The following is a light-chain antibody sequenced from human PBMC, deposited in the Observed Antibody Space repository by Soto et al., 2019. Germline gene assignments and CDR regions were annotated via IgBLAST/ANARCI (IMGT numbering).Light chain of an antibody. V-gene: IGKV3-15*01. J-gene: IGKJ5*01. CDR3: QQYKNWPS. CDR1: QSVSSIY. CDR2: GAS. Sequence: IVISQSPAPPSVSPGERATLSCMASQSVSSIYLGWYQQKPGQAPRLLIYGASTRATGIPARFSGSGSGTEFTLTIRSLQSEDFAVYLCQQYKNWPSFGQGTRLEIK.